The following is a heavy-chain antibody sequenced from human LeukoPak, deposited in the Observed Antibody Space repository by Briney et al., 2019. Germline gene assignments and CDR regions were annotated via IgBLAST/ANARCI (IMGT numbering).Heavy chain of an antibody. V-gene: IGHV3-15*01. CDR2: KTKTDGDRT. D-gene: IGHD2-2*01. Sequence: KTKTDGDRTDYAAPVEGRFTISRDDSKNTLSLQMDSMRTEDSAVYYCARGESVAMGSIDYWGQGTLVTVSS. CDR3: ARGESVAMGSIDY. J-gene: IGHJ4*02.